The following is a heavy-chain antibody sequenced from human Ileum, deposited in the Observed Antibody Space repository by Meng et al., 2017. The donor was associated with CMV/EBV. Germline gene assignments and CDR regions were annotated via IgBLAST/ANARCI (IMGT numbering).Heavy chain of an antibody. J-gene: IGHJ4*02. Sequence: VQQQSDVRRLLHPSDTSSLTCVSSGASSSHVYWSGRLRPAGKGLEWFVPSYTSGGTNYNPSLKSRVTMSVATSKNQFSLMMTSVPAADTTVFFCARESAGAGRGEDYWGQGTLVTVSS. CDR2: SYTSGGT. D-gene: IGHD6-13*01. CDR3: ARESAGAGRGEDY. V-gene: IGHV4-4*07. CDR1: GASSSHVY.